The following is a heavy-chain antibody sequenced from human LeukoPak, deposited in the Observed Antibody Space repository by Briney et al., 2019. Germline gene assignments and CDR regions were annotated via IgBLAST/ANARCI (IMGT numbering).Heavy chain of an antibody. D-gene: IGHD6-13*01. V-gene: IGHV3-11*06. J-gene: IGHJ4*02. CDR1: GFIFSDYY. Sequence: GGSLRLSCAASGFIFSDYYMSWIRQAPGKGLEWVSYISGSTTYIKYADSVKGRFTISRDNSKNTLYLQMNSLRAEDTAVYYCAKDVYSSSWLDYWGQGTLVTVSS. CDR3: AKDVYSSSWLDY. CDR2: ISGSTTYI.